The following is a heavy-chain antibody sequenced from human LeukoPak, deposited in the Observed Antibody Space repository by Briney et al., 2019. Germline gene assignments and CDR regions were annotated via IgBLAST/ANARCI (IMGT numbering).Heavy chain of an antibody. J-gene: IGHJ4*02. V-gene: IGHV3-64D*06. Sequence: GGPLRLSCSASGFTFSSYAMHWVRQAPGKGLDYVSAISSNGGSTYYADSVKGRFTISRDNSKNTLYLQMSSLRAEDTAVYYCAKDGYGDYDFDYWGQGTRVTVSS. CDR3: AKDGYGDYDFDY. CDR1: GFTFSSYA. CDR2: ISSNGGST. D-gene: IGHD4-17*01.